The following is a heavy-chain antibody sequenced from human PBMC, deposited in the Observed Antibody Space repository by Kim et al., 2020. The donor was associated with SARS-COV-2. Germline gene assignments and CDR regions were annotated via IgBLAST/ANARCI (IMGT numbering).Heavy chain of an antibody. Sequence: GGSLRLSCAASGFTFSSYWMSWVRQAPGKGLEWVANIKQDGSEKYYVDSVKGRFTISRDNAKNSLYLQMNSLRAEDTAVYYCARGLRSSSWYYFDYWGQGTLVTVSS. CDR1: GFTFSSYW. CDR3: ARGLRSSSWYYFDY. CDR2: IKQDGSEK. V-gene: IGHV3-7*01. J-gene: IGHJ4*02. D-gene: IGHD6-13*01.